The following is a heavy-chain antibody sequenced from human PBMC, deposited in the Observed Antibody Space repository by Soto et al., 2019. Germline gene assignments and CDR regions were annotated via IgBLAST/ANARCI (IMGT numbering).Heavy chain of an antibody. CDR3: ARGPGGPDGPGDY. J-gene: IGHJ4*02. Sequence: QVPLVQSGAEVKKPGASVKVSCKASGYTFTSYAMHWMRQAPGQRLEWMGWINAGNGNTKYSQKFQGRVTITRDTSAITAYMELSSLRSEDTAVYYCARGPGGPDGPGDYWGQGTLVTVS. CDR1: GYTFTSYA. V-gene: IGHV1-3*01. D-gene: IGHD2-15*01. CDR2: INAGNGNT.